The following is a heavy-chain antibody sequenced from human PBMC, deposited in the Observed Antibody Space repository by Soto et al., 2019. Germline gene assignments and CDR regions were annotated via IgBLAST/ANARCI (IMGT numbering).Heavy chain of an antibody. CDR1: GYTFTGYY. V-gene: IGHV1-2*04. Sequence: ASVKVSCKASGYTFTGYYMHWVRQAPGQGLEWMGWINPNSGGTNYAQKFQGWVTMTRDTSISTAYMELSRLRSDDTAVYYCALAARPNNGNYYFDYWGQGTLVTVSS. J-gene: IGHJ4*02. D-gene: IGHD6-6*01. CDR3: ALAARPNNGNYYFDY. CDR2: INPNSGGT.